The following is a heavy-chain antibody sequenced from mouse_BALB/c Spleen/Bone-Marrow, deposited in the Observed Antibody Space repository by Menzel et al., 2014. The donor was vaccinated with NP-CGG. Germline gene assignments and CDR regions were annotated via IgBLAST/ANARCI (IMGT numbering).Heavy chain of an antibody. J-gene: IGHJ2*01. D-gene: IGHD4-1*01. V-gene: IGHV7-3*02. Sequence: EVKLVESGGGLVQPGGSLRLSCATPGFTFTDYYMNWVRQPPGEALEWLAFIRNKANGYTTEYSASVKGRFTISRDNSQSILYLHMNTLRAEDSATYYCARDMGGILFDSWGQGTTLTVSS. CDR1: GFTFTDYY. CDR3: ARDMGGILFDS. CDR2: IRNKANGYTT.